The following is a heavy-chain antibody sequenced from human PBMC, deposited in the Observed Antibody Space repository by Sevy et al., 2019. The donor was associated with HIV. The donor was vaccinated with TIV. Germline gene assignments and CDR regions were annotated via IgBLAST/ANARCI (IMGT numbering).Heavy chain of an antibody. CDR1: SGSVSSGNNY. D-gene: IGHD5-18*01. V-gene: IGHV4-61*01. Sequence: SETLSLTCIVSSGSVSSGNNYWSWIRQPPGKGLEWIGYIYYSGHTKYNPSLKSRVTISIDTSKNQFSLNLTSVTAADTAVYYCARDPSEEGFSYGPFDSWGQGILVTVSS. CDR2: IYYSGHT. J-gene: IGHJ5*01. CDR3: ARDPSEEGFSYGPFDS.